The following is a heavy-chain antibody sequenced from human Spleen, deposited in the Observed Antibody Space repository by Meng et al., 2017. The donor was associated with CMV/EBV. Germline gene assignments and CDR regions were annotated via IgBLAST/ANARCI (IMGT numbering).Heavy chain of an antibody. D-gene: IGHD6-19*01. V-gene: IGHV3-7*01. Sequence: GESLKISCAASGFTFSSYWMSWVRQAPGKGLEWVANIKQDGSEKYYVDSVKGRFTISRDNAKNSLYLQMNSLRAEDTAVYYCASLVSGQDYWGQGTLVTVSS. J-gene: IGHJ4*02. CDR3: ASLVSGQDY. CDR2: IKQDGSEK. CDR1: GFTFSSYW.